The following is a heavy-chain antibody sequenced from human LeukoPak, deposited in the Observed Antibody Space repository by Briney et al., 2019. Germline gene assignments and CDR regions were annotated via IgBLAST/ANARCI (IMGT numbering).Heavy chain of an antibody. D-gene: IGHD2-15*01. CDR1: GGSISGYY. CDR2: VYYSGST. J-gene: IGHJ3*02. CDR3: ASGNAFDI. V-gene: IGHV4-59*01. Sequence: PSETLSLTCTVSGGSISGYYWSWIRQPPGKGLEWIAYVYYSGSTNYNPSLESRVTISVDTSKNQFSLKLTSVTAADTAVYYCASGNAFDIWGQGTMVTVSS.